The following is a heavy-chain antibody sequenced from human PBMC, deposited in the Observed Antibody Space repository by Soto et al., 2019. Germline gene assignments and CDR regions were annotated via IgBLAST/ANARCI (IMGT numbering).Heavy chain of an antibody. J-gene: IGHJ6*03. CDR1: GYTFTSYA. CDR3: ARGAGPYYYGSGSYYNVAPIGYYYYYMDV. CDR2: INAGNGNT. Sequence: ASVKVSCKASGYTFTSYAMHWVRQAPGQRLEWMGWINAGNGNTKYSQKFQGRVTITRDTSASTAYMELSSLRSEDTAVYYCARGAGPYYYGSGSYYNVAPIGYYYYYMDVWGKGTTVTVSS. D-gene: IGHD3-10*01. V-gene: IGHV1-3*01.